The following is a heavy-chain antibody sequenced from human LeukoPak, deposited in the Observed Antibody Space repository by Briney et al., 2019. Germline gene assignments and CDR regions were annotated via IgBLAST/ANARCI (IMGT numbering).Heavy chain of an antibody. CDR1: GYTFTSYY. D-gene: IGHD3-10*01. J-gene: IGHJ4*02. CDR2: INPSGGST. Sequence: ASVKVSCKASGYTFTSYYMQWVRQAPGQGLEWMGIINPSGGSTSYAQKFQGRVTMTRDTSTSTVYMELSSLRSEDTAVYYCARDLSMVRGVIRPPFGYWGQGTLVTVSS. CDR3: ARDLSMVRGVIRPPFGY. V-gene: IGHV1-46*01.